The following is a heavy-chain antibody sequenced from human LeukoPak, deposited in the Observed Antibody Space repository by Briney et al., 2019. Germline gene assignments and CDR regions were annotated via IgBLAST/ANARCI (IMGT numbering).Heavy chain of an antibody. Sequence: GRSLRLSCAASGFTFSSYGMHWVRQAPGKGLEWVAVISYDGSNKYYADSVKGRFTISRDNSNNTLYLQMNSLRAEDTAVYYCAKDAYPTYYDILTGYFPSTFFDYWGQGTLVTVSS. D-gene: IGHD3-9*01. CDR2: ISYDGSNK. J-gene: IGHJ4*02. CDR3: AKDAYPTYYDILTGYFPSTFFDY. CDR1: GFTFSSYG. V-gene: IGHV3-30*18.